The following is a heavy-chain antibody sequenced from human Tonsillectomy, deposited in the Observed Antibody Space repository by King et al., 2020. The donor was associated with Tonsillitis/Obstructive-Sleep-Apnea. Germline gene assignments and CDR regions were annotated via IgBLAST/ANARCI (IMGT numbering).Heavy chain of an antibody. CDR1: GGSFSGYY. J-gene: IGHJ6*04. CDR2: INHSEST. D-gene: IGHD1-1*01. Sequence: VQLQQWGAGLLKPSETLSLTCAVYGGSFSGYYWSWIRQPPGKGLEWIGEINHSESTNYNPSLKSRVTISVDTPKNQFSLKLSSVTAADTAVYYCARNYEERPPSVWGKGTTVTVSS. CDR3: ARNYEERPPSV. V-gene: IGHV4-34*01.